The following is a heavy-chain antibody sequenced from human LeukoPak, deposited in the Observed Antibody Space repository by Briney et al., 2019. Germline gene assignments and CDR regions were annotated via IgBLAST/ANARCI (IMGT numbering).Heavy chain of an antibody. CDR3: ASDRQWLVRGENY. CDR1: GFTFSDYY. J-gene: IGHJ4*02. Sequence: GGSLRLSCAASGFTFSDYYMSWIRQAPGKGLEWVSYISSSGSTIYYADSVKGRFTISRDNAKNSLYLQMNSLRAEDTAVYYCASDRQWLVRGENYWGQGTLVTVSS. CDR2: ISSSGSTI. D-gene: IGHD6-19*01. V-gene: IGHV3-11*04.